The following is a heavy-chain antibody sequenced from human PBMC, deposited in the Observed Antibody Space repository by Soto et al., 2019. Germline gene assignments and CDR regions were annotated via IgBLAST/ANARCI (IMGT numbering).Heavy chain of an antibody. V-gene: IGHV3-33*01. D-gene: IGHD1-26*01. J-gene: IGHJ4*02. CDR3: ARGVGSSPPQY. Sequence: GGSLSLSCAASGFTFSSHGMHWVRQAPGKGLEWVAVIWYDGSNKYYADSVKGRFTISRDNSKNTLYLQMNSLRAEDTAVYYCARGVGSSPPQYWGRGTLVTVSS. CDR2: IWYDGSNK. CDR1: GFTFSSHG.